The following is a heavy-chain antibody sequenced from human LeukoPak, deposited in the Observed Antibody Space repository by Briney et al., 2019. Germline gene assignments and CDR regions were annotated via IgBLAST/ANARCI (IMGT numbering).Heavy chain of an antibody. J-gene: IGHJ4*02. V-gene: IGHV3-7*04. CDR3: AREAFCSSNRCYSDY. CDR1: GFTFSGYW. D-gene: IGHD2-2*01. CDR2: IYQHGTET. Sequence: PGLSLRLSCTASGFTFSGYWMNWVRPAPGKGGEWGARIYQHGTETYPVDSVKRRFTISRDNAKNSLSLQMNSLKVDDTAVYYCAREAFCSSNRCYSDYRGQGTLVTVSS.